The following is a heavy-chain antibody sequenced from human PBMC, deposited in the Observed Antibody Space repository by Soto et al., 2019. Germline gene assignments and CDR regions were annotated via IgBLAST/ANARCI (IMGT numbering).Heavy chain of an antibody. CDR3: ARSTRGGSTDGMDV. J-gene: IGHJ6*02. V-gene: IGHV3-33*01. CDR2: IWYDVSNK. Sequence: QVQLVESGGGVVQPGRSLRLSCAASGFTFSRYGMHWVRQAPGKWLEWVAVIWYDVSNKYYADSVKGRFTISRDNSKNPLYLQMNSLRAEDTAVYYCARSTRGGSTDGMDVWGQGTTVTVSS. CDR1: GFTFSRYG. D-gene: IGHD2-15*01.